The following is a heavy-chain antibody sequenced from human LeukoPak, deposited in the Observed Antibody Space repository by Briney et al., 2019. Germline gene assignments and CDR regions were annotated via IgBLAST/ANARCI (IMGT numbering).Heavy chain of an antibody. Sequence: KPSETLSLTCAVSGYSISSGYYWGWIRQPPGKGLEWIGRIYHTGSTYYNPSLKSRVTISVDTSKNYFSLELSSVTAADTAVYYCACCSGGTCYGGWFDPWGQGTLVTVSS. D-gene: IGHD2-15*01. CDR2: IYHTGST. V-gene: IGHV4-38-2*01. CDR1: GYSISSGYY. J-gene: IGHJ5*02. CDR3: ACCSGGTCYGGWFDP.